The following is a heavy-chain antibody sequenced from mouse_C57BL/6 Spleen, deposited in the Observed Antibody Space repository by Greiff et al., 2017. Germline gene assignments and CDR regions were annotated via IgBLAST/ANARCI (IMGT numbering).Heavy chain of an antibody. D-gene: IGHD2-1*01. CDR3: ARERDDNYGFAY. V-gene: IGHV1-55*01. CDR2: IYPGSGST. Sequence: QVQLQQPGAELVKPGASVKMSCKASGYTFTSYWITWVKQRPGQGLEWIGDIYPGSGSTNYNEKFKSKATLTVDTSSSTAYLQLSSLTSEDSAVYCCARERDDNYGFAYWGQGTLVTVSA. CDR1: GYTFTSYW. J-gene: IGHJ3*01.